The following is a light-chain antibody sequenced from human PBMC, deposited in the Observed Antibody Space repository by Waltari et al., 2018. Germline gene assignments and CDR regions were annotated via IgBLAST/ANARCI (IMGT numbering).Light chain of an antibody. CDR2: AAS. CDR1: QDISRW. Sequence: DIQMTQFPPSVSASVGDRVTITCRASQDISRWLAWYQQKPGKAPKFLIYAASNLQSGVPSRFSGSGSGTRFTLTISSLQPQDFATYYCQQGNSFPLSFGGGTKVEIK. CDR3: QQGNSFPLS. J-gene: IGKJ4*01. V-gene: IGKV1-12*01.